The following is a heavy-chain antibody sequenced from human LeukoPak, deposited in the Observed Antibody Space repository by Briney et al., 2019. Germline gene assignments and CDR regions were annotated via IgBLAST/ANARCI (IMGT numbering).Heavy chain of an antibody. Sequence: GGSLRLSCAASGFTFSSYSMNWVRQAPGKGLEWVSSISSSSSYIYYADSVKSRFTISRDNAKNSLYLQMNSLRAEDTAVYYCARDQGGGRFDYWGQGTLVTVSS. D-gene: IGHD2-15*01. CDR2: ISSSSSYI. CDR1: GFTFSSYS. CDR3: ARDQGGGRFDY. J-gene: IGHJ4*02. V-gene: IGHV3-21*01.